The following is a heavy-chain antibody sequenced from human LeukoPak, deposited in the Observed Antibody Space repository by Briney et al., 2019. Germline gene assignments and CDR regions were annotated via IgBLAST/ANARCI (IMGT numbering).Heavy chain of an antibody. Sequence: SETLSLTCTVSGVSIANTFYYWNWLRQPAGKGLEWIGRIYTTGSTNYNPSLKSRVTIPLDTARNQFSLKLSSVTAADTAVYYCARRQDGHDYWGQGTLVTVSS. CDR1: GVSIANTFYY. J-gene: IGHJ4*02. CDR2: IYTTGST. V-gene: IGHV4-61*02. CDR3: ARRQDGHDY.